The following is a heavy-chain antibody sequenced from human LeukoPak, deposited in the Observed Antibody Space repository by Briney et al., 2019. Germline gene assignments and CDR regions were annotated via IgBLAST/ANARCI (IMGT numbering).Heavy chain of an antibody. V-gene: IGHV1-18*04. D-gene: IGHD6-6*01. CDR1: GYTFTGYY. CDR3: ARRVAARAGAFDY. CDR2: ISAYNGNT. Sequence: ASVKVSCKASGYTFTGYYMHWVRQAPGQGLEWMGWISAYNGNTNYAQKLQGRVTMTTDTSTSTAYMELRSLRFEDTAVYYCARRVAARAGAFDYWGQGTLVTVSS. J-gene: IGHJ4*02.